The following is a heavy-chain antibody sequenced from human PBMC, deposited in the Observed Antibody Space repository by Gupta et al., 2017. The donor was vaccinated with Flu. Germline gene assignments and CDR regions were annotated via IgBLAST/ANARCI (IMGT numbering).Heavy chain of an antibody. CDR1: CFSLGGFG. CDR2: NSFDVSKS. V-gene: IGHV3-30*18. Sequence: QMRMEESGGDVVYPGRSLGLSCSFSCFSLGGFGLHWVRQTQGKGLEWLSVNSFDVSKSNYADYGKGRFTISRDNSGSSLYLRMTSLRSYDTGVYYCAKDLSYSTTWMWFDPRGKGARVTVSS. CDR3: AKDLSYSTTWMWFDP. J-gene: IGHJ5*02. D-gene: IGHD1-1*01.